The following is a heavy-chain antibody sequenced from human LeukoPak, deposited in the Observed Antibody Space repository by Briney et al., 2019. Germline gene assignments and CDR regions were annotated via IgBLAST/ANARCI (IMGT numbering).Heavy chain of an antibody. CDR3: ARVRYNYGDSDY. V-gene: IGHV4-38-2*01. CDR2: IYHNGNT. Sequence: SETLSLTCAVSGYSISSGYYWGWIRQPPGKGLEWIGTIYHNGNTYCNPSLKSRVTISVDTSKNQFSLKLSSVTAADTAVYYCARVRYNYGDSDYWGQGTLVTVSS. J-gene: IGHJ4*02. D-gene: IGHD5-18*01. CDR1: GYSISSGYY.